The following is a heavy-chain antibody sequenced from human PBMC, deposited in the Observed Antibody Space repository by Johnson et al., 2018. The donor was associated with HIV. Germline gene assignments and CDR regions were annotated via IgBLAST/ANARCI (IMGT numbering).Heavy chain of an antibody. D-gene: IGHD1-26*01. Sequence: VQLVESGGGVVQPGRSLRLSCAASGFTFSSYAMHWVRQAPGKGLEWVAVISYDGSNKYYADSVKGRFTISRDNSKNTLYLQMNSLRAEDMAVYYCARSRWADEAFDIWGQGTMVTVCS. CDR3: ARSRWADEAFDI. V-gene: IGHV3-30-3*01. CDR1: GFTFSSYA. J-gene: IGHJ3*02. CDR2: ISYDGSNK.